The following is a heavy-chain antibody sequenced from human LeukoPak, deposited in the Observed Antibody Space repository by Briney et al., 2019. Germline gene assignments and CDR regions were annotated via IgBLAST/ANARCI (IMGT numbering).Heavy chain of an antibody. J-gene: IGHJ6*02. D-gene: IGHD6-19*01. CDR1: GYRFASYW. Sequence: GESLKISCKGSGYRFASYWIGWVRQMPGKGLEWMGNIYPGDSDTRYSPPFQGQVTISADKSINTAYLQWSSLKASDSAMYYCARRLAVAGRGYYGMDVWGQGPRSPSP. CDR2: IYPGDSDT. V-gene: IGHV5-51*01. CDR3: ARRLAVAGRGYYGMDV.